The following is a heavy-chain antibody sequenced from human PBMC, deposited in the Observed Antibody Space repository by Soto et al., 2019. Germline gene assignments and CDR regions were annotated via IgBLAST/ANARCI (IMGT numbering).Heavy chain of an antibody. CDR2: ISYDGSNK. CDR1: GFTFSSYG. Sequence: GGSLRLSCAASGFTFSSYGVHWVRQAPGKGLEWVAVISYDGSNKYYADSVKGRFTISRDNSKNTLYLQMNSLRAEDTAVYYCAKDLLSPYCSGGSCYGGYFDYWDQGTLVTVSS. J-gene: IGHJ4*02. CDR3: AKDLLSPYCSGGSCYGGYFDY. D-gene: IGHD2-15*01. V-gene: IGHV3-30*18.